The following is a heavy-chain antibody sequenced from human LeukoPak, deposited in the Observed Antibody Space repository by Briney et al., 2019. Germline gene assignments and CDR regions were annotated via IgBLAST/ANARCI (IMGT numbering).Heavy chain of an antibody. J-gene: IGHJ4*02. V-gene: IGHV4-4*02. CDR2: IYHSGFT. CDR1: GGSISSTYW. Sequence: SGSLSLTSDVSGGSISSTYWWTWVRQSPGKGLEWIGEIYHSGFTNYNPSLKSRVTISVDKPKNHFSLKLSSVTAADTAVYYCAREDPDRKIDYWGQGTLVTVSS. CDR3: AREDPDRKIDY. D-gene: IGHD1-14*01.